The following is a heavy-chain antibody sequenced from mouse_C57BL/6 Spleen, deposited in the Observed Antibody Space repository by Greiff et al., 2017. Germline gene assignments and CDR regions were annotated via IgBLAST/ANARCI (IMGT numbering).Heavy chain of an antibody. D-gene: IGHD2-4*01. CDR1: GFTFSSYG. CDR3: ARRSYYEYGFAY. V-gene: IGHV5-6*01. Sequence: EVQVVESGGDLVKPGGSLKLSCAASGFTFSSYGMSWVRQTPDKRLEWVATISSGGSYTYYPDSVKGRFTISRDNAKNTLYLQMSSLKSEDTAMYYCARRSYYEYGFAYWGQGTLVTVSA. CDR2: ISSGGSYT. J-gene: IGHJ3*01.